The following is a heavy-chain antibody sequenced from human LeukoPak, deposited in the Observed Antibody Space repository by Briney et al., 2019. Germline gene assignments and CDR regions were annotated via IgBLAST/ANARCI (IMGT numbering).Heavy chain of an antibody. CDR1: GFTFSSYS. CDR3: ARDLGYDYRFDY. J-gene: IGHJ4*02. D-gene: IGHD5-12*01. V-gene: IGHV3-21*01. Sequence: GGSLRLSCAASGFTFSSYSMNWVRQAPGKGLEWVSSISSSSSYIYYADSVKGRFTISRDNAKNSLYLQMNSLRAEDTAVYYCARDLGYDYRFDYCGQGTLVTVSS. CDR2: ISSSSSYI.